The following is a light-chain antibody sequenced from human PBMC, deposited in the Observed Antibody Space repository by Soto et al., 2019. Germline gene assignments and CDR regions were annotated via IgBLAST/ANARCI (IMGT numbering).Light chain of an antibody. CDR1: QSVSSSY. CDR2: GAS. J-gene: IGKJ1*01. CDR3: QQYGSSPCT. V-gene: IGKV3-20*01. Sequence: EIVLTQSPGTLSLSPGERAPLSCRASQSVSSSYLAWYQQKPGQAPRLLIYGASSRATGIPDRFSGSGSGTDFTLTISRLEPEDFAVYYCQQYGSSPCTFGQGTNVEIK.